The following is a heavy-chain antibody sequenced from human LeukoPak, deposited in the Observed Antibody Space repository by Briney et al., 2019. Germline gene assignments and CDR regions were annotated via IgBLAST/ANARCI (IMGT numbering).Heavy chain of an antibody. CDR3: VHDIPGGEGFQH. D-gene: IGHD3-16*01. Sequence: GSGPTLVKPTQTLTLTCTFSGFSLTTGGVGVAWNRQPPGKALEWLALIYGNDEKRYSASLKSRLIITKDTSENQVVLTMTDMDPVDTATYYCVHDIPGGEGFQHWGQGTLVTVSS. V-gene: IGHV2-5*01. CDR1: GFSLTTGGVG. CDR2: IYGNDEK. J-gene: IGHJ1*01.